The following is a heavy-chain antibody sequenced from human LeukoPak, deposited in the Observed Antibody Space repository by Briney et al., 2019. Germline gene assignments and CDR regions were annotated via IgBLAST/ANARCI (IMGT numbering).Heavy chain of an antibody. J-gene: IGHJ4*02. CDR2: ISGDGTET. D-gene: IGHD4-11*01. Sequence: PGGSLRLSCTASGLIFRNYAMTWVRQAPRKGLEWVSTISGDGTETFYADSVKGRFTISRDNSKNTHYLQMSSLRAEDTGIYYCAKGGHYSFFDYWGREPWSPSPQ. CDR1: GLIFRNYA. V-gene: IGHV3-23*01. CDR3: AKGGHYSFFDY.